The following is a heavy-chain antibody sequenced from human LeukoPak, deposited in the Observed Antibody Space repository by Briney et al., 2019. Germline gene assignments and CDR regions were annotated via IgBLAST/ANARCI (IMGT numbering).Heavy chain of an antibody. CDR2: IKSKTDGGTT. CDR1: EFTLSNAW. Sequence: GGSLRLSCAASEFTLSNAWMNWVRQGPGKGVEWVGRIKSKTDGGTTDYAAPVEGRFTISRDDSKNTVYLQMNSLKTDDTAVYYCTSQYFDYWGKGTLVAVSS. CDR3: TSQYFDY. J-gene: IGHJ4*02. V-gene: IGHV3-15*01.